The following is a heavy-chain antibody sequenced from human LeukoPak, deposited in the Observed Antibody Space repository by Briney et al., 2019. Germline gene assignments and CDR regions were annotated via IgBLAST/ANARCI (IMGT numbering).Heavy chain of an antibody. Sequence: GGSLRLSCAASGFTFSSNYMSWVRQAPGKGLEWVSVIYSGGSTYYADSVKGRFTISRDNSKNTLYLQMNSLRAEDTAVYYCARDSPGDSSGYYYYYGMDVWGQGTTVTVSS. V-gene: IGHV3-53*01. D-gene: IGHD3-22*01. CDR1: GFTFSSNY. CDR3: ARDSPGDSSGYYYYYGMDV. J-gene: IGHJ6*02. CDR2: IYSGGST.